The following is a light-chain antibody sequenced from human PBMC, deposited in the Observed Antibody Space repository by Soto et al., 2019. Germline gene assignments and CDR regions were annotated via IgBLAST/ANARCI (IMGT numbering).Light chain of an antibody. CDR3: QQRTDWPPG. J-gene: IGKJ4*01. Sequence: EIVLTQSPATLSLSPGERATLSCRASQSVSIYLAWYQQKPGQAPRLLIYDASNRATGIPARFSGSGSGTDFTLTISSLEPEDFAVYYCQQRTDWPPGFGGGTKV. V-gene: IGKV3-11*01. CDR1: QSVSIY. CDR2: DAS.